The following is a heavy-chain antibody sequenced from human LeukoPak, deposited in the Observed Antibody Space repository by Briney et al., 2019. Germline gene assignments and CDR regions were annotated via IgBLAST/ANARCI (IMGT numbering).Heavy chain of an antibody. CDR2: ISSDGSNR. Sequence: GGSLRLSCVASGFTSGHIFTDYWMTWVRQVPGKGLEWVAVISSDGSNRFYADSLKGRFSISRDNSKNTLYLQMNTLRAEDTAVYYCVRDEVFGRGDCYLDYWGQGALVTVSS. CDR1: GFTSGHIFTDYW. D-gene: IGHD2-21*02. J-gene: IGHJ4*02. V-gene: IGHV3-30-3*01. CDR3: VRDEVFGRGDCYLDY.